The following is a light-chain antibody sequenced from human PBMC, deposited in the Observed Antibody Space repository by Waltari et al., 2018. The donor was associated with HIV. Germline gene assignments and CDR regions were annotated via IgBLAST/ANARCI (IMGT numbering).Light chain of an antibody. Sequence: QSVLTHPPSASGTPGQRVTISCSGSSSNIGSNYVYWYQQLPGTTPKLLIYRNNQRPSWVPDRFSGSKSGTSASLAISGLRSEDEADYYCAAWDDSLSGWVFGGGTKLTVL. CDR1: SSNIGSNY. V-gene: IGLV1-47*01. J-gene: IGLJ3*02. CDR3: AAWDDSLSGWV. CDR2: RNN.